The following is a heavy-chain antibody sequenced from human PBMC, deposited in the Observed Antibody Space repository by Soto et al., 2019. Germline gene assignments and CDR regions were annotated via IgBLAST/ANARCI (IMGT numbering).Heavy chain of an antibody. V-gene: IGHV3-30-3*01. J-gene: IGHJ6*02. D-gene: IGHD2-2*01. CDR3: ARDLVVVPAAITGYYYYYYGMDV. Sequence: SLRLSCAASGFTFSSYAMHWVRQAPGKGLEWVAVISYDGSNKYYADSVKGRFTISRDNSKNTLYLQMNSLRAEDTAVYYCARDLVVVPAAITGYYYYYYGMDVWGQGTTVTVSS. CDR1: GFTFSSYA. CDR2: ISYDGSNK.